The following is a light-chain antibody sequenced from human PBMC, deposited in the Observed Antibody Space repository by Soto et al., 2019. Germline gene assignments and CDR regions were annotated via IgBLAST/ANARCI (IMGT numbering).Light chain of an antibody. CDR1: QGISSY. J-gene: IGKJ5*01. Sequence: DIQLTQSPSFLSASVGDGVTITCRASQGISSYLAWYQQKPGKAPKLLIYDASTLQSGVPSRFSGSGSGTEFTLTISSLQPEDFATYYCQQLDSYPITFGQGARLEIK. V-gene: IGKV1-9*01. CDR2: DAS. CDR3: QQLDSYPIT.